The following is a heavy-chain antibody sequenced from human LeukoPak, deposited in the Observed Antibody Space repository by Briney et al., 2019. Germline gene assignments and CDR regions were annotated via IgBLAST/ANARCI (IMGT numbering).Heavy chain of an antibody. CDR2: IRYDGSTK. J-gene: IGHJ4*02. CDR1: GFTFSSYG. D-gene: IGHD3-10*01. Sequence: GGSLRLSCAASGFTFSSYGMHWVRQAPGKGLEWLAFIRYDGSTKYYADSVKGRFTISRDNSKNTLYLEMNSLRAEDTAVYHCAKDQVYGSGSYRYFDYWGQGTLVIVSS. CDR3: AKDQVYGSGSYRYFDY. V-gene: IGHV3-30*02.